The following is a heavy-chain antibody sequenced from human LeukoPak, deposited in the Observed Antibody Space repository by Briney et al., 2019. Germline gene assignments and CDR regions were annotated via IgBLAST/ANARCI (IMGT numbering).Heavy chain of an antibody. D-gene: IGHD3-10*01. CDR2: ASASGAGT. V-gene: IGHV3-23*01. CDR3: TKDHYYASGSYSD. CDR1: GFTFSSYA. Sequence: GGSLRLSCAASGFTFSSYAMNWVPQAPGEGLEWVSTASASGAGTYYADSVRGRFTISRDNFKNMLYLQMDSLRAEDTAVYYCTKDHYYASGSYSDWGQGTLVTVSS. J-gene: IGHJ4*02.